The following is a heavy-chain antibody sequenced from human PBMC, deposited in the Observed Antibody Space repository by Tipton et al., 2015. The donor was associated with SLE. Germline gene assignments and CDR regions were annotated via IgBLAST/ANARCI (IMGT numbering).Heavy chain of an antibody. CDR2: IYHSGST. D-gene: IGHD1-26*01. V-gene: IGHV4-39*07. Sequence: TLSLTCTVSGGSISSSSYFWGWVRQPPGKGLEWIGSIYHSGSTYYTPSLNSRVTVSVDTSKNQFSLKLSSVTAADTAVYYCARDSGVVGALDAFDIWGQGTMVTVSS. CDR1: GGSISSSSYF. J-gene: IGHJ3*02. CDR3: ARDSGVVGALDAFDI.